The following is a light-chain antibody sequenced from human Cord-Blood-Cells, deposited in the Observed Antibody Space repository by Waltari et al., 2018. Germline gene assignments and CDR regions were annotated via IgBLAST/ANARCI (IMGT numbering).Light chain of an antibody. CDR1: SRDVRGHNS. V-gene: IGLV2-14*01. CDR2: EVS. J-gene: IGLJ3*02. CDR3: SSYTSSSTNWV. Sequence: QSALTQPASVSGSPGQSITISCTGTSRDVRGHNSVPWYQQHPGKAPKLMIYEVSNRPSGVSNRCSGSKSGNTASLTISGLQAEDEADYYCSSYTSSSTNWVFGGGTKLTVL.